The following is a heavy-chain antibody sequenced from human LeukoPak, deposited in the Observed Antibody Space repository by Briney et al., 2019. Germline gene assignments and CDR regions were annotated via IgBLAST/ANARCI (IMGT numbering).Heavy chain of an antibody. CDR2: INHSGST. J-gene: IGHJ3*02. CDR1: GGSFSGYY. D-gene: IGHD3-9*01. CDR3: ARGGAFYRGILTGPDAFDI. Sequence: SETLSLTCAVYGGSFSGYYWSWIRQPPGKGLEWIGEINHSGSTNYNPSLKSRVTIPVDTSKNQFSLKLSSVTAADTAVYYCARGGAFYRGILTGPDAFDIWGQGKMVTVSS. V-gene: IGHV4-34*01.